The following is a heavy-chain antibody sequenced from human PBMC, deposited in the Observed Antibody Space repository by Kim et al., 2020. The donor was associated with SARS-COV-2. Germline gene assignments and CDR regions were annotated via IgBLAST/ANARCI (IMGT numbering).Heavy chain of an antibody. CDR2: IYPGDSDT. D-gene: IGHD1-26*01. J-gene: IGHJ6*02. CDR1: GYSFSSYW. V-gene: IGHV5-51*01. Sequence: GESLKISCKGSGYSFSSYWIGWVRQMPGKGLEWMGIIYPGDSDTRYSPSFQGQVTISADKSISTAYLQWSSLKASDTAMYYCARLGTTTDYYYYGMDVWGQGNTVTVSS. CDR3: ARLGTTTDYYYYGMDV.